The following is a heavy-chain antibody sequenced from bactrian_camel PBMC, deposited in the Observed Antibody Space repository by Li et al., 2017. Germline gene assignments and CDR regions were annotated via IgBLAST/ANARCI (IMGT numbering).Heavy chain of an antibody. CDR1: GFTFDDSD. CDR3: AAAAGWIPMPPRAVAFGY. D-gene: IGHD5*01. CDR2: ITSRGDP. Sequence: HVQLVESGGGSVQAGETLRLSCTASGFTFDDSDMGWYRRAPGKERELVSIITSRGDPYYDDSVKGRFTISQDSAKNTVYLQMNSLKPEDTAIYYCAAAAGWIPMPPRAVAFGYWGQGTQVTVS. J-gene: IGHJ6*01. V-gene: IGHV3S60*01.